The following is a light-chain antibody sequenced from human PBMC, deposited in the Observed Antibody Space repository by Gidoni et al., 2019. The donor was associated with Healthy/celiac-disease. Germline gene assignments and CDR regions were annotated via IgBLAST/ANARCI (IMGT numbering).Light chain of an antibody. CDR2: QDS. V-gene: IGLV3-1*01. CDR1: KLGDKY. Sequence: SYELTQPPSLSVSPGQTASITCSGDKLGDKYACWSQQKPGQSPVLVIYQDSKRPSGIPERFSGSNSGNTATLTISGTQAMDEADYYCQAWDSSTYVFGTGTKVTVL. CDR3: QAWDSSTYV. J-gene: IGLJ1*01.